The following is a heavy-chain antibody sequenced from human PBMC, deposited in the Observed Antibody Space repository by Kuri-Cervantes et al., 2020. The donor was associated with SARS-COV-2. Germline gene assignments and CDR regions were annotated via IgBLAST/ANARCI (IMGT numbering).Heavy chain of an antibody. V-gene: IGHV1-2*02. CDR3: ARHTIYSSGWYRGIDY. J-gene: IGHJ4*02. CDR1: GYTFTGYY. D-gene: IGHD6-19*01. CDR2: INPNSGGT. Sequence: ASVKVSCKASGYTFTGYYMHWVRQAPGQGLEWMGWINPNSGGTNYAQKFQGRVTMTTDTSTSTAYMELRSLRSDDTAVYYCARHTIYSSGWYRGIDYWGQGTLVTVSS.